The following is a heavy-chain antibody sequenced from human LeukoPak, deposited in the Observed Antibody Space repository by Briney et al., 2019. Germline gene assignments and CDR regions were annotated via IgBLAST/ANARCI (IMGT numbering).Heavy chain of an antibody. Sequence: PSETLSLTCTVSGGSISSYYWSWIRQPPGKGLEWIGYIYYSGSTNYNPSLKGRVTISVDTSKNQFSLKLSSVTAADTAVYYCARNYYGMDVWGQGTTVTVSS. J-gene: IGHJ6*02. CDR1: GGSISSYY. V-gene: IGHV4-59*08. CDR3: ARNYYGMDV. CDR2: IYYSGST.